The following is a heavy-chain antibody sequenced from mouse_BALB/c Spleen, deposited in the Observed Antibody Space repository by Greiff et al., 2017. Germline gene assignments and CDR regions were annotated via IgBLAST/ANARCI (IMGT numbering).Heavy chain of an antibody. CDR3: ARSRPLLTGNAMDY. CDR2: ISSGSSTI. Sequence: EVQLVESGGGLVQPGGSRKLSCAASGFTFSSFGMHWVRQAPEKGLEWVAYISSGSSTIYYADTVKGRFTISRDNPKNTLFLQMTSLRSEDTAMYYCARSRPLLTGNAMDYWGQGTSVTVSS. V-gene: IGHV5-17*02. D-gene: IGHD2-1*01. J-gene: IGHJ4*01. CDR1: GFTFSSFG.